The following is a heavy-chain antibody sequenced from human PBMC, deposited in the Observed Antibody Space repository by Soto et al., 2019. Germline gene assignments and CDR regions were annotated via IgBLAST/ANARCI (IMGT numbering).Heavy chain of an antibody. J-gene: IGHJ6*01. CDR2: IYPGDSDT. D-gene: IGHD5-18*01. CDR1: RYSFTSYC. Sequence: PGVSLKISCKGSRYSFTSYCIGWVRQMPGQGLEWMGIIYPGDSDTRYSPSFQGQVTVSADKSISTAYLQWSSLKASDTAMYYGARGYSCNSGMDVWGQATKVTV. V-gene: IGHV5-51*01. CDR3: ARGYSCNSGMDV.